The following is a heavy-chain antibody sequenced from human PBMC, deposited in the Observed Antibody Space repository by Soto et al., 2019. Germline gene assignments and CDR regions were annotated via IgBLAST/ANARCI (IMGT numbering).Heavy chain of an antibody. D-gene: IGHD3-10*01. CDR2: INAGNGNT. V-gene: IGHV1-3*01. Sequence: ASVKVSCKASGYIFTNYAIHWVRQAPGQRLEWMGWINAGNGNTKYSQSFQGRVTITRDASASTAYMEMSSLRSEDAAVYFCAKAVWDSGRYYFDYWGQGTLVTVSS. CDR3: AKAVWDSGRYYFDY. CDR1: GYIFTNYA. J-gene: IGHJ4*02.